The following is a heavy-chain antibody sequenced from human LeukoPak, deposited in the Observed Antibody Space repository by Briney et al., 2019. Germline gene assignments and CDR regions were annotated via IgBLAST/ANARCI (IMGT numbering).Heavy chain of an antibody. J-gene: IGHJ6*03. Sequence: SETLSLTCTVSGGSIRSGSYYWSWIRQPAGKGLEWIGRIHAGGSTNYNPSLKSRVTISADTSKNQFSLKLSSVTAADTAVYYCARVVTMVRGAYYYYMDVWGKGTTVTVSS. CDR2: IHAGGST. V-gene: IGHV4-61*02. CDR1: GGSIRSGSYY. CDR3: ARVVTMVRGAYYYYMDV. D-gene: IGHD3-10*01.